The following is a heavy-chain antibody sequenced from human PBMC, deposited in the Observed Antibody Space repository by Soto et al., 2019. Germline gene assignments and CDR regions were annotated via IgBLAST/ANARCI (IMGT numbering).Heavy chain of an antibody. CDR2: ISAYNGNT. V-gene: IGHV1-18*01. CDR3: ARDRTYYDILTGYLFDP. CDR1: GYTFTSYG. Sequence: ASVKVSCKASGYTFTSYGISWVRQAPGQGLEWMGWISAYNGNTNYAQKLQGRVTMTTDTSTSTAYMELRSLRSDDTAVYYCARDRTYYDILTGYLFDPWGQGTLVTVYS. J-gene: IGHJ5*02. D-gene: IGHD3-9*01.